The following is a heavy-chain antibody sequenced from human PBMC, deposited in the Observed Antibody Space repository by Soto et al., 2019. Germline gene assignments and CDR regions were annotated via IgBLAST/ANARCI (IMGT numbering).Heavy chain of an antibody. CDR3: TTRRGYSYGYCDY. J-gene: IGHJ4*02. Sequence: PGGSLRLSCAASGFTFSNAWMSWVRQAPGKGLEWVGRIKSKTDGGTTDYAAPVKGRFTISRDDSKNTLYLQMNSLKTEDTAVYYCTTRRGYSYGYCDYWGQGTLVTVSS. V-gene: IGHV3-15*01. CDR1: GFTFSNAW. D-gene: IGHD5-18*01. CDR2: IKSKTDGGTT.